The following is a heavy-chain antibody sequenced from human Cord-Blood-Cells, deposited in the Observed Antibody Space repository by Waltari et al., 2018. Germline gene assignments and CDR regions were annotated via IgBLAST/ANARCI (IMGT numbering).Heavy chain of an antibody. Sequence: EVQLVESGGGLVQPGGSLRLSCAASGFSFSSYAMHWVRQAPGKGLEYVAAISRNGGSTYYENSVKGRFTSSRDNSKNTLYLQMGSLRAEDMAVYYCARGHSSSWYAFDIWGQGTMVTVSS. CDR3: ARGHSSSWYAFDI. CDR2: ISRNGGST. J-gene: IGHJ3*02. D-gene: IGHD6-13*01. V-gene: IGHV3-64*01. CDR1: GFSFSSYA.